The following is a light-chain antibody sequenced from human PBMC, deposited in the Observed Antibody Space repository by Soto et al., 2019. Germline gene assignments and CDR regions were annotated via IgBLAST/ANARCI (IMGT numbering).Light chain of an antibody. J-gene: IGKJ2*01. Sequence: DIQMTQSPSAMSASVGDRVTITCRANEGISNSLAWFQQKPGKVPKRLTYTASSLQSGVPSRFSGSGSGAEFTVTISNLQPEGFATDYCLQYNSYPYTVGQGTKLEIK. CDR2: TAS. CDR1: EGISNS. V-gene: IGKV1-17*03. CDR3: LQYNSYPYT.